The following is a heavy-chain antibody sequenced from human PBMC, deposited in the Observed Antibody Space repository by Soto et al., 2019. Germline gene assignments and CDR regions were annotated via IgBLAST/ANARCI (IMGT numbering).Heavy chain of an antibody. CDR1: GYSFTSYW. CDR2: IYPGDSDT. V-gene: IGHV5-51*01. D-gene: IGHD3-16*01. Sequence: GESLKISCKGSGYSFTSYWIGWVRQMPVKGLEWMGIIYPGDSDTRYSPSFQGQVSISADKSISTAYLQWSSLKASDTAIYYCARLFGMGDRGRDVYCYGMDVWGQGTTVTVSS. J-gene: IGHJ6*02. CDR3: ARLFGMGDRGRDVYCYGMDV.